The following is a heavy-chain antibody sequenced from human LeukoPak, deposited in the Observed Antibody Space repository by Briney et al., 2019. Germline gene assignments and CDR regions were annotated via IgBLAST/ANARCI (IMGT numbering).Heavy chain of an antibody. CDR3: ARGLPYGPENDY. J-gene: IGHJ4*02. V-gene: IGHV1-8*01. CDR2: MNPNSGNT. CDR1: GYTFSSYD. D-gene: IGHD4-17*01. Sequence: EASVKVSCKASGYTFSSYDINWVRQATGQGLEWMGWMNPNSGNTGYAQKFQGRVTMTRNTSISTAYMELSSLRSEDTAVYYCARGLPYGPENDYWAREPWSPSPQ.